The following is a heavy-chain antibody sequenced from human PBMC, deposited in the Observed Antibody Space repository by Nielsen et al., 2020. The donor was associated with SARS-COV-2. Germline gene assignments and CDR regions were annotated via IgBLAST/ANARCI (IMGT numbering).Heavy chain of an antibody. Sequence: ASVKVSCKASGYTFTGYYMHWVRQAPGQGLEWMGWISAYNGNTNYAQKLQGRVTMTTDTSTSTAYMELRSLRSDDTAVYYCARLLRQIAAAGTTGAFDIWGQGTMVTVSS. D-gene: IGHD6-13*01. J-gene: IGHJ3*02. CDR1: GYTFTGYY. CDR2: ISAYNGNT. CDR3: ARLLRQIAAAGTTGAFDI. V-gene: IGHV1-18*04.